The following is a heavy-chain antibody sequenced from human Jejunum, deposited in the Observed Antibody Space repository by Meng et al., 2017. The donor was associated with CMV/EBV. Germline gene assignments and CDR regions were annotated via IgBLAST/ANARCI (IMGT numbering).Heavy chain of an antibody. Sequence: LSLTCVVSGGSLMGTNWWNWVRQPPGGGLEWIGEIFHSGATNYNPSLKSRVTISIDNSKNQFSLKLTSMTAADTAVYFCGDPPAGYWGQGILVTVSS. J-gene: IGHJ4*02. V-gene: IGHV4/OR15-8*02. CDR1: GGSLMGTNW. CDR3: GDPPAGY. CDR2: IFHSGAT.